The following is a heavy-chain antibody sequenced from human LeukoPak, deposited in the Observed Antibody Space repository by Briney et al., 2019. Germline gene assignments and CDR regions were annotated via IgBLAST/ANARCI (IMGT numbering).Heavy chain of an antibody. Sequence: GASLQISCKASGSIFTNYWIGWVRQLPGKGLEWMGIIYPGDSDTRYSPSFQGQVTISADKSITTAYLYWSSLRASDTAIYYCARHSSRDHRYYFDSWGQGTLVSVSS. CDR2: IYPGDSDT. CDR3: ARHSSRDHRYYFDS. CDR1: GSIFTNYW. J-gene: IGHJ4*02. V-gene: IGHV5-51*01.